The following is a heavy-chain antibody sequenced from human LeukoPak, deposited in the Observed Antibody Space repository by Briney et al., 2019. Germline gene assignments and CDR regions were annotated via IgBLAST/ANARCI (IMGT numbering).Heavy chain of an antibody. CDR1: GGSISSYY. CDR2: IYISGST. J-gene: IGHJ5*02. V-gene: IGHV4-4*07. Sequence: SETLSLTYTVSGGSISSYYWSWIRQSAGKGLEWIGRIYISGSTKYNPSLQSRVTISLDTSMNQFSLKLSSVTAADTAMYYCARVFYYYGSGSRNWFDPWGQGTLVTVSS. D-gene: IGHD3-10*01. CDR3: ARVFYYYGSGSRNWFDP.